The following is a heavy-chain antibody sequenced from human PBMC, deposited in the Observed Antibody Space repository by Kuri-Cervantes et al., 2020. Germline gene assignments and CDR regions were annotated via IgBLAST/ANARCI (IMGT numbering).Heavy chain of an antibody. D-gene: IGHD3-10*01. CDR1: GGSLSSSSYY. Sequence: ESLKISCSVSGGSLSSSSYYWGWIRQPPGKGLEWIGTISYTGSTYYNPSLKSRVTISVDTSKNQFSLKLSSVTAADTAVYYCASQDYYGSGFDYWGQGTLVTVSS. CDR2: ISYTGST. J-gene: IGHJ4*02. CDR3: ASQDYYGSGFDY. V-gene: IGHV4-39*01.